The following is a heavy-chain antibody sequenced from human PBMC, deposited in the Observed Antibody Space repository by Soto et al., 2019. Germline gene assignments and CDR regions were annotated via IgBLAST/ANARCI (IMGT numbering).Heavy chain of an antibody. V-gene: IGHV4-4*02. Sequence: SETLSLTCAVSGGSISSSNWWSWVRQPPGKGLEWIGEIYHSGSTNYNPSLKSRVTISVDKSKNQFSLKLSSVTAADTAVYYCARCVLSYYYGMDVWGQGTTVTVSS. D-gene: IGHD2-8*01. J-gene: IGHJ6*02. CDR1: GGSISSSNW. CDR3: ARCVLSYYYGMDV. CDR2: IYHSGST.